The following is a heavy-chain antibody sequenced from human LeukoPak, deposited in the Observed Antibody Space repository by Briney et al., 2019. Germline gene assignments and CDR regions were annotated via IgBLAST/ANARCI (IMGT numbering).Heavy chain of an antibody. CDR2: INPSGGST. V-gene: IGHV1-46*01. CDR1: GYTLTNYH. D-gene: IGHD3-22*01. CDR3: ARDWVSYDSSGFYVNFAY. Sequence: ASVKVSCKASGYTLTNYHMHWVRQAPGQGLEWMGIINPSGGSTTYAQKFQGRVTMTRDMSTNTVYMELSSLRSDDTAVYYCARDWVSYDSSGFYVNFAYWGQGTLVTVSS. J-gene: IGHJ4*02.